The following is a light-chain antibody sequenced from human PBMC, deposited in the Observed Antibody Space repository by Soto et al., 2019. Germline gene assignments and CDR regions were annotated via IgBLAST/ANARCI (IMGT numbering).Light chain of an antibody. CDR2: EVN. V-gene: IGLV2-11*01. Sequence: QSVLTQPRSVSGSPGQSVTVSCPGTRSDVGGYDFVSWYQQHPAKAPKLVIFEVNKRPSGVPDRFSGSKSGNTASLTISGLRDEDEADYYCCSYAGSYTLYVFGTGTKLTVL. J-gene: IGLJ1*01. CDR1: RSDVGGYDF. CDR3: CSYAGSYTLYV.